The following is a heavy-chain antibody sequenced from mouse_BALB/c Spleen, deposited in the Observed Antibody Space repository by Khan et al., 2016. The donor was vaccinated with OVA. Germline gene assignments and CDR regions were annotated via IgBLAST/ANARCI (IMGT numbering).Heavy chain of an antibody. Sequence: VQLQESGAELARPGASVKLSCKASGYTFTDYNINWVKQRTGQGLEWIGEIYPGSNNTYYNEKFKGKATLTADKSSSTAYMQLSSLTSEDSAVYCCGREWGAWFPYWGQGTLVTVSA. V-gene: IGHV1-77*01. CDR1: GYTFTDYN. J-gene: IGHJ3*01. CDR2: IYPGSNNT. CDR3: GREWGAWFPY.